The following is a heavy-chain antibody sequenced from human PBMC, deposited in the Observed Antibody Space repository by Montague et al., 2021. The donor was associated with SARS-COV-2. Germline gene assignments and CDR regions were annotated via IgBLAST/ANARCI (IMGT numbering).Heavy chain of an antibody. CDR1: GGSVSSYY. Sequence: SETLSLTCTVSGGSVSSYYWSCIRQSPGKGLQWLGYIYYSGSTDYNPSLKSRVTMSVVTSKNQLSLMLNSVTTADTAVYFCARGGGLYGYWRGFFSSAGFFDPWGQGILVTVSS. CDR2: IYYSGST. D-gene: IGHD3-3*01. J-gene: IGHJ5*02. CDR3: ARGGGLYGYWRGFFSSAGFFDP. V-gene: IGHV4-59*02.